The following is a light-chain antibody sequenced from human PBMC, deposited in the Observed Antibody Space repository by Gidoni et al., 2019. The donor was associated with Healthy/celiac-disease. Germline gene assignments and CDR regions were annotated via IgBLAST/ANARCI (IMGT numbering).Light chain of an antibody. CDR3: QQYNSYSYT. CDR2: DAS. V-gene: IGKV1-5*01. Sequence: EIQMTQSPSTLSASVGDRVTITCRASQSISSWLAWYQQKPGKAPKLLIYDASSLESGVPSRFSGSGSWTEFTLTISSLQPDDFATYYCQQYNSYSYTFGQGTKLEIK. CDR1: QSISSW. J-gene: IGKJ2*01.